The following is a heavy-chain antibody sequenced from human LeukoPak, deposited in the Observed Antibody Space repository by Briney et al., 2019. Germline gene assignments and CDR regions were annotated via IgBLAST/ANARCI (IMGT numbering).Heavy chain of an antibody. D-gene: IGHD3-22*01. V-gene: IGHV3-23*01. CDR3: AKGAGRIKMINFGY. J-gene: IGHJ4*02. Sequence: PGGSLRLSCAVSGFTFSSYAMSWVRQAPGKGLEWVSAISGSGDSTYYADFVKGRFTISRDNSKNTVYLQVNSLRAEDTAVYYCAKGAGRIKMINFGYWGQGTLVTVSS. CDR1: GFTFSSYA. CDR2: ISGSGDST.